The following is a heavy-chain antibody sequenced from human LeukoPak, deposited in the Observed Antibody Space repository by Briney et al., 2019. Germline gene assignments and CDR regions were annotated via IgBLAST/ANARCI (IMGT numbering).Heavy chain of an antibody. CDR3: AREGPGTGKYFDY. D-gene: IGHD6-13*01. CDR1: GYTFTTYY. J-gene: IGHJ4*02. Sequence: ASVKVSCKASGYTFTTYYMHWVRQAPGQGLEWMGIINPSGSDTIYAQKFQGRATMTRDTSTSTVDMELSSLRSEDTAVYYCAREGPGTGKYFDYWGQGTLVTVSS. V-gene: IGHV1-46*01. CDR2: INPSGSDT.